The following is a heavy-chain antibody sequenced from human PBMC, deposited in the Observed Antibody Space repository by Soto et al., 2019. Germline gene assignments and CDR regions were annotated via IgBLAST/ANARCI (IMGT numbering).Heavy chain of an antibody. CDR1: GGTFSSYT. V-gene: IGHV1-69*02. CDR3: ARAGYCSSTSCYVSWGYYYYGMDV. J-gene: IGHJ6*02. D-gene: IGHD2-2*01. CDR2: ITPILGIA. Sequence: QVQLVQSGAEVKKPGSSVKVSCKASGGTFSSYTISWVRQAPGQGLEWMGRITPILGIANYAQKFQGRVTITADKSTSTAYMELSSLRSEDTAVYYCARAGYCSSTSCYVSWGYYYYGMDVWGQGTTVTVSS.